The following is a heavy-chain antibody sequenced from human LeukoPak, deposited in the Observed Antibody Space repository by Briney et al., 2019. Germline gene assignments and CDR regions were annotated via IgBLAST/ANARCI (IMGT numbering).Heavy chain of an antibody. V-gene: IGHV3-30*02. CDR3: ARGSKSYGDYIRSRIHYFDY. CDR2: IHHDGSNK. J-gene: IGHJ4*02. Sequence: GGSLRLSCGASGFIFSDFSMSWVRQTPGKGLDWVAFIHHDGSNKYYADSVRGRFTISRDNSKNTLYLQMNSLRAEDTAVYYCARGSKSYGDYIRSRIHYFDYWGQGTLVTVSS. CDR1: GFIFSDFS. D-gene: IGHD4-17*01.